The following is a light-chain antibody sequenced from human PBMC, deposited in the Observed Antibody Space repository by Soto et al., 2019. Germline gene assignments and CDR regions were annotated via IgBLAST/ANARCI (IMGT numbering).Light chain of an antibody. CDR2: DGS. CDR3: QQRSDWPIT. V-gene: IGKV3-11*01. CDR1: QSVSNY. Sequence: EIVLTQSPATLSLPPGERATLSCRASQSVSNYLAWYKQKPGQAPRLLMYDGSKRATGIPDRVSGSESGTDVTLTISSLEPEDFAVYDCQQRSDWPITFGQGTRLEIK. J-gene: IGKJ5*01.